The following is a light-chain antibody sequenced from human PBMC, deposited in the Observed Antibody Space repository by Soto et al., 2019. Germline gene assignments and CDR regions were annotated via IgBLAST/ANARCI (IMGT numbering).Light chain of an antibody. CDR1: QGISSY. CDR3: QQYYSYPYT. J-gene: IGKJ2*01. V-gene: IGKV1-8*01. CDR2: AAS. Sequence: AIRVTQSPFSLSASTGDRGTLTFLASQGISSYLAWYQQKPGKAPKLLIYAASTLQSGVPSRFSGSGSGTDFTLTISCLQSEDFATYYCQQYYSYPYTFGQGTKVDIK.